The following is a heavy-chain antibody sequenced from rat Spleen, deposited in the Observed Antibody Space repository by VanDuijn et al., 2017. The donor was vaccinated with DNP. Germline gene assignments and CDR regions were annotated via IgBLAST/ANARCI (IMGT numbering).Heavy chain of an antibody. V-gene: IGHV5-7*01. D-gene: IGHD1-10*01. CDR2: ISYDGSST. CDR1: GFTFSDYN. CDR3: ATIFITTFDY. J-gene: IGHJ2*01. Sequence: EVQLVESGGGLVQPGRSLKLSCAASGFTFSDYNMAWVRQAPKKGLEWVATISYDGSSTYYRDSVKGRFTISKDNAKSTLYLQMDSLRSEDTATYYFATIFITTFDYWGQGVMVTVSS.